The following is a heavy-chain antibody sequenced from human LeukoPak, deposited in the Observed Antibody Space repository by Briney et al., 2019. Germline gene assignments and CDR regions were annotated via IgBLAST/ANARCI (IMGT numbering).Heavy chain of an antibody. V-gene: IGHV3-33*08. D-gene: IGHD1-1*01. Sequence: GGSLRLSCAASGFTFSTYWMYWVRQAPGKGLEWVAVIWYDGSNKYYADSVKGRFTISRDNSKNTLYLQMNSLRAEDTAVYYCARVLDAYFDYWGQGTLVTVSS. CDR2: IWYDGSNK. CDR3: ARVLDAYFDY. CDR1: GFTFSTYW. J-gene: IGHJ4*02.